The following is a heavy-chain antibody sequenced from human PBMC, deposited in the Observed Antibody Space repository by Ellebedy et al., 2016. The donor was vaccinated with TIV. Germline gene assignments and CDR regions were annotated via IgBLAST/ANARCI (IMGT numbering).Heavy chain of an antibody. J-gene: IGHJ6*02. Sequence: GESLKISCKGSGYSFASFWIHWVRQMPGKGLEWMGLIYPGNSNTRYSPSFQGQVTMSADKSTTTAYLQWSSVKASDTAIYYCVRQEYYDFWSGYKSHYVMDVWGQGTTVTVSS. CDR3: VRQEYYDFWSGYKSHYVMDV. CDR2: IYPGNSNT. CDR1: GYSFASFW. V-gene: IGHV5-51*01. D-gene: IGHD3-3*01.